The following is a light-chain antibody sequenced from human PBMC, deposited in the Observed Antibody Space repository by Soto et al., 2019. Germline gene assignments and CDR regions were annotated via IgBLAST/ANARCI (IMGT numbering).Light chain of an antibody. J-gene: IGKJ1*01. CDR1: QSISSR. Sequence: DIPMTQSPSTLSASVGDKFTITCRASQSISSRLAWYQQKPGKAPELLIYDASSLESGVPSRFSGSGSGTEFTLAISSLQPDDFATYYCQQYNTFAWAFGQGTRVEIK. V-gene: IGKV1-5*01. CDR3: QQYNTFAWA. CDR2: DAS.